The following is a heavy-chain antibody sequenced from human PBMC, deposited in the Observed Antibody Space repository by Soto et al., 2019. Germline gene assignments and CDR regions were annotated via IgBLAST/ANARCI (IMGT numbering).Heavy chain of an antibody. Sequence: QVQLVQSGAEVKKPGASVKVSCKASGYTFTSYGISWVRQAPGQGLEWMGWISAYNGNTNYAQKLQGRVTMTTDTTTRRADMEQRSLRCDDTAVYYCAAEEDTAMGHWWDYWGQGTLVTVSS. J-gene: IGHJ4*02. D-gene: IGHD5-18*01. CDR1: GYTFTSYG. CDR2: ISAYNGNT. V-gene: IGHV1-18*01. CDR3: AAEEDTAMGHWWDY.